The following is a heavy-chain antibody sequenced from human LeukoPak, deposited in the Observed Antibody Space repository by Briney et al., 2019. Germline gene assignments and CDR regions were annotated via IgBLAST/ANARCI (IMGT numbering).Heavy chain of an antibody. V-gene: IGHV1-2*02. D-gene: IGHD6-13*01. Sequence: GASVKVSCKASGYTFTGHYMHWVRQAPGQGLEWMGWINPNSGGTNYAQKFQGRVTMTRDTSISTAYMELSRLRSDDTAVYYCARLGPYGIAAALDYWGQGTLVTVSS. CDR3: ARLGPYGIAAALDY. CDR2: INPNSGGT. J-gene: IGHJ4*02. CDR1: GYTFTGHY.